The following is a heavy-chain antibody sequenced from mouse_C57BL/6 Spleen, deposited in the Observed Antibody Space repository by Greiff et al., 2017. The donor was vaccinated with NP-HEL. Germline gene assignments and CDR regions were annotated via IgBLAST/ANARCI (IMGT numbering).Heavy chain of an antibody. J-gene: IGHJ1*03. D-gene: IGHD2-1*01. CDR3: GPYGNYGYFDV. CDR1: GYTFTSYG. Sequence: VKVVESGAELARPGASVKLSCKASGYTFTSYGISWVKQRTGQGLEWIGEIYPRSGNTYYNEKFKGKATLTADKSSSTAYMELRSLTSEDSAVYFCGPYGNYGYFDVWGTGTTVTVSS. V-gene: IGHV1-81*01. CDR2: IYPRSGNT.